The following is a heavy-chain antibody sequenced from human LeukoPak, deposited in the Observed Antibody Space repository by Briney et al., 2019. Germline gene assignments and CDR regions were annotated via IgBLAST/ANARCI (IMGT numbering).Heavy chain of an antibody. CDR3: ARGTPDIVVVVAAKVFDY. CDR2: IYYSGST. CDR1: GGSISSGGYY. Sequence: PSETLSLTCTVSGGSISSGGYYWSWIRQHPGKGLEWIVYIYYSGSTYYNPSLKSRVTISVDTSKNQFSLKLSSVTAADTAVYYCARGTPDIVVVVAAKVFDYWGQGTLVTVSS. D-gene: IGHD2-15*01. J-gene: IGHJ4*02. V-gene: IGHV4-31*03.